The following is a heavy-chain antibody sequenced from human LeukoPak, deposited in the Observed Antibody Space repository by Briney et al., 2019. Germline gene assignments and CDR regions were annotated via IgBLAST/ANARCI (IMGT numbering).Heavy chain of an antibody. Sequence: SETLSLTCTVSGGSISSYYWSWIRQPPGKGLEWIGSIYYSGSTYYNPSLKSRVTISVDTSKNQFSLKLSSVTAADTAVYYCARDLYSSRTNDAFVIWGQGTMVTVSS. V-gene: IGHV4-39*07. CDR1: GGSISSYY. J-gene: IGHJ3*02. CDR3: ARDLYSSRTNDAFVI. D-gene: IGHD6-13*01. CDR2: IYYSGST.